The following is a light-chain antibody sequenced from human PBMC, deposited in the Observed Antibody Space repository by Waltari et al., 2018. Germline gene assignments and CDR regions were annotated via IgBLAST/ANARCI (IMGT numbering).Light chain of an antibody. CDR2: EDD. J-gene: IGLJ3*02. CDR1: SGSVASNY. CDR3: QSYDSKNWV. Sequence: KFMLTQPNSVSESPGQTVTISCTGSSGSVASNYVQWYQQRPGSAPTTIIYEDDHRPSGVPDRFSGSIDSSSNSASLTISGLKPEDEADYYCQSYDSKNWVFGGGTKLAVL. V-gene: IGLV6-57*02.